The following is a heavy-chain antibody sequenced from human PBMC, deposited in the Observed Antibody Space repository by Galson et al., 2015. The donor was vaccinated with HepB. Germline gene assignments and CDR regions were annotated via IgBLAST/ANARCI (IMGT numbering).Heavy chain of an antibody. CDR2: INPSGGST. D-gene: IGHD6-19*01. CDR3: ARGEVAGNGGQYYYYYYGMDV. Sequence: SVKVSCKASGYTFTSYYMHWVRQAPGQGLEWMGIINPSGGSTSYAQKFQGRVTMTRDTSTSTVYMELSSLRSEDTAVYYCARGEVAGNGGQYYYYYYGMDVWGQGTTVTVSS. V-gene: IGHV1-46*03. J-gene: IGHJ6*02. CDR1: GYTFTSYY.